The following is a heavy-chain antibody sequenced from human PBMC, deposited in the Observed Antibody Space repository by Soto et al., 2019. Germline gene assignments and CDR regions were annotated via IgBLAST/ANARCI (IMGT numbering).Heavy chain of an antibody. Sequence: QVQLVESGGGVVQPGRSLRLSCAASEFTFRNYGMHWVRQAPGKGLEWVAVILNDGSNRYHADSVKDRFTSSRDNSKNTLYLQMNSRRAEDTAVYYCARDDEYSGNGMDVWGQGTTVTVS. CDR2: ILNDGSNR. CDR1: EFTFRNYG. V-gene: IGHV3-33*01. J-gene: IGHJ6*02. CDR3: ARDDEYSGNGMDV. D-gene: IGHD3-10*01.